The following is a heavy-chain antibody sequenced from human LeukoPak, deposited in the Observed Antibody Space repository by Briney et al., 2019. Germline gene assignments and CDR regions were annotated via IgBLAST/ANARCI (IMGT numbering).Heavy chain of an antibody. CDR1: GFLFSSYS. D-gene: IGHD1-1*01. Sequence: GGSLRLSCAASGFLFSSYSMHWVRQTPGKGPESVAAINSRGTTAHYGGSVQGRFIFSRDNSNYTLYLQMGGLRPDDTGVYFCARKGSAGWDDYWGRGTLVIVSS. CDR3: ARKGSAGWDDY. V-gene: IGHV3-64*02. CDR2: INSRGTTA. J-gene: IGHJ4*02.